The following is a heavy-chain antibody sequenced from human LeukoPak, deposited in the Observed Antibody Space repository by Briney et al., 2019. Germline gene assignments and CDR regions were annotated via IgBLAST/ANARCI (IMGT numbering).Heavy chain of an antibody. CDR1: GGSISSSSYY. CDR3: ARSGSSSWLSLLDY. D-gene: IGHD6-13*01. J-gene: IGHJ4*02. V-gene: IGHV4-39*01. CDR2: IYYSGST. Sequence: SETLSLTCTVSGGSISSSSYYWGWIRQPPGKGLEWIGSIYYSGSTYYNPSLKSRVTISVDTSKDQFSLKLSSVTAADTAVYYCARSGSSSWLSLLDYWGQGTLATVSS.